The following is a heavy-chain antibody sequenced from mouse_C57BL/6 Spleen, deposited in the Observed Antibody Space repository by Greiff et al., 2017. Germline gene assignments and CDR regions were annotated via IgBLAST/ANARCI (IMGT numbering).Heavy chain of an antibody. Sequence: EVQLQQSGPELVKPGASVKLSCKASGYTFTDYYMNWVKQSHGKSLEWIGDINPNNGGTSYNQKFKGKATLTVDKSSSTAYMELRSLTSEVSAVYYCARSGTYAMDYWGQGTSVTVSS. J-gene: IGHJ4*01. CDR3: ARSGTYAMDY. CDR2: INPNNGGT. CDR1: GYTFTDYY. D-gene: IGHD1-3*01. V-gene: IGHV1-26*01.